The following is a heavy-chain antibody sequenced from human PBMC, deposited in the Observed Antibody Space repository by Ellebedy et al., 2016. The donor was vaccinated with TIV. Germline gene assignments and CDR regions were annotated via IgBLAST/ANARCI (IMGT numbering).Heavy chain of an antibody. Sequence: GESLKISXAASGFTFSNAWMSWVRQAPGKGLEWVGRNKSKTDGGTTDYAAPVKGRFTISRDDSKNTLYLQMNSLKTEDTAVYYCTTVGSDWLQDYWGQGTLVTVSS. CDR3: TTVGSDWLQDY. D-gene: IGHD3-9*01. CDR1: GFTFSNAW. CDR2: NKSKTDGGTT. J-gene: IGHJ4*02. V-gene: IGHV3-15*01.